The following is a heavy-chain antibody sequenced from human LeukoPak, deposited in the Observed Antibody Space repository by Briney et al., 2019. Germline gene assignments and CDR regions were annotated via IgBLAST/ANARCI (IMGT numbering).Heavy chain of an antibody. CDR1: GFTFSSYS. CDR2: ISSSSSYI. Sequence: GGSLRLSCAASGFTFSSYSMNWVRQAPGKGLEWVSSISSSSSYIYYADSEKGRFTISRDNAKNSLYLQMNSLRAEDTAVYYCARPPTDEAVGWGQGTLVTVSS. J-gene: IGHJ4*02. CDR3: ARPPTDEAVG. V-gene: IGHV3-21*01. D-gene: IGHD3-16*01.